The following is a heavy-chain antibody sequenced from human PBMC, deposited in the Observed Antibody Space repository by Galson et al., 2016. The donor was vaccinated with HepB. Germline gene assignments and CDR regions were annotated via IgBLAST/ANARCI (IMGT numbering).Heavy chain of an antibody. CDR2: ICGRCGDV. Sequence: SLRLSCAASGFTFDRCGMTWFRQAPGKGLEWVSTICGRCGDVDYADSVKGRFTISRDDSKSTLYLHMNSLRVEDTAIYYCAIDPSQWHDLLFGHWAHGTLVTVSS. CDR1: GFTFDRCG. J-gene: IGHJ4*01. V-gene: IGHV3-23*01. CDR3: AIDPSQWHDLLFGH. D-gene: IGHD6-19*01.